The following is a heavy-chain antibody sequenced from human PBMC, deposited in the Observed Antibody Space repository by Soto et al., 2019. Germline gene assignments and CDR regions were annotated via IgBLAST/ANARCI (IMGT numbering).Heavy chain of an antibody. Sequence: GGSLRLSCAASGFPFSSYAMSWVRQAPGKGLEWVSAISGSGGSTYYADSVKGRFTISRDNSKNTLYLQMNSLRAEDTAVYYCAKDNDWRCSSTRFDSWFDPWGQGTLVTVSS. D-gene: IGHD2-2*01. J-gene: IGHJ5*02. V-gene: IGHV3-23*01. CDR3: AKDNDWRCSSTRFDSWFDP. CDR2: ISGSGGST. CDR1: GFPFSSYA.